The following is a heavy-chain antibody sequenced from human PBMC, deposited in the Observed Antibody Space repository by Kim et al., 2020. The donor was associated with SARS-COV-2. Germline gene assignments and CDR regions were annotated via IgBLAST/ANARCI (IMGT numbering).Heavy chain of an antibody. Sequence: SVKVSCKSSAGDFTAFAYTWVRQAPGQGPQWMGKIIPLIGTTDFAQKFQGRLSIIADDSTGTTDMELSSLTSEDTAIYYCASSNTKEDAFDIWGQGTLVTVSS. V-gene: IGHV1-69*11. J-gene: IGHJ3*02. CDR1: AGDFTAFA. CDR3: ASSNTKEDAFDI. D-gene: IGHD2-2*01. CDR2: IIPLIGTT.